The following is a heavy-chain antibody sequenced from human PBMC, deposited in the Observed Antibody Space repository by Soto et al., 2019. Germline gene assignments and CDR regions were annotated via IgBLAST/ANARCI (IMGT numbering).Heavy chain of an antibody. J-gene: IGHJ4*02. CDR1: GGTFSSYT. D-gene: IGHD3-10*01. V-gene: IGHV1-69*08. CDR2: IIPILGIA. CDR3: AREEYYYGSGAFFDY. Sequence: QVQLVQSGAEMKKPGSSVKVSCKASGGTFSSYTISWVRQAPGQGLEWMGRIIPILGIANYAQKFQGRVTITADKSTSTAYMELSSLRPEDTAVYYCAREEYYYGSGAFFDYWGQGTLVTVSS.